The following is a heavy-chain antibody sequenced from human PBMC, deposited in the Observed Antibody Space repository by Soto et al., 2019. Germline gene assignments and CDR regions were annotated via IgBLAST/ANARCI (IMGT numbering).Heavy chain of an antibody. Sequence: GGSLRLSCAASGFTFSTYAMSWVHQAPGKGLEWVSAISGSGGSTYYADSVKGRFTISRDNSKNTLYLQMNSLRAGDTAVYYCAKDLGELALDYWGQGTLVTVSS. J-gene: IGHJ4*02. V-gene: IGHV3-23*01. CDR1: GFTFSTYA. D-gene: IGHD3-10*01. CDR3: AKDLGELALDY. CDR2: ISGSGGST.